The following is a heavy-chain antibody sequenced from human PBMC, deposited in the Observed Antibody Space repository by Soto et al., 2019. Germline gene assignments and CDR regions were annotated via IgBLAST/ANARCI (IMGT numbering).Heavy chain of an antibody. D-gene: IGHD2-21*02. CDR1: GYTFTSYA. J-gene: IGHJ4*02. Sequence: QVQLVQSGAEEKKPGASVKVSCKASGYTFTSYAMHWVRQAPGQSLAWMGWINAGNGNPKYSQKFQGRVTITRDTSASTAYMELSRLRSEDTAVYYCARSIVVVTALDYWGQGTLVTVSS. CDR2: INAGNGNP. CDR3: ARSIVVVTALDY. V-gene: IGHV1-3*05.